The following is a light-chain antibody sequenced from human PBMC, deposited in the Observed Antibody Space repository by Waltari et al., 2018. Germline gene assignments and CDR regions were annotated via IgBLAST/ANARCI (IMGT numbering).Light chain of an antibody. Sequence: QSALTQPRSVSGSPGQSVTISCTGPRSDVGGYHYVSLYQQHPGKAPKLRIYGVSKRPSGVPDRFSGSKSGNTASRTISGLQAEDEADYYCCSYAGSYTYVVFGGGTKLTVL. V-gene: IGLV2-11*01. CDR2: GVS. J-gene: IGLJ2*01. CDR3: CSYAGSYTYVV. CDR1: RSDVGGYHY.